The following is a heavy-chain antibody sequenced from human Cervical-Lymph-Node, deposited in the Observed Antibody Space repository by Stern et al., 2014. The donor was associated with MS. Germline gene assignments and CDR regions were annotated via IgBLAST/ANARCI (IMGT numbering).Heavy chain of an antibody. CDR3: ARDLRYYYDSSGYYYRWFDP. Sequence: QVQLQESGPGLVKPSQTLSLTCTVSGGSISSGGYYWSWIRQHPGKGLEWIGYIYYSGSTYYNPSLKSRVTISVDTSKNQFSLKLSSVTDADTAVYYCARDLRYYYDSSGYYYRWFDPWGQGTLVTVSS. CDR1: GGSISSGGYY. J-gene: IGHJ5*02. D-gene: IGHD3-22*01. CDR2: IYYSGST. V-gene: IGHV4-31*03.